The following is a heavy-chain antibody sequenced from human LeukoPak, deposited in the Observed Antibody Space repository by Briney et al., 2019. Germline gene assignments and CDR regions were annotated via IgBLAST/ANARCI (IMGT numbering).Heavy chain of an antibody. V-gene: IGHV3-33*01. Sequence: GRSLRLSCAASGFTFSSYGMHWVRQAPGKGLEGVAVIWYDGSNKYYADSVKGRFTISRDNSKNTLYLQMNSLRAEDTAVYYCARSLDTAMVIDYWGQGTLVTVSS. CDR1: GFTFSSYG. CDR3: ARSLDTAMVIDY. CDR2: IWYDGSNK. J-gene: IGHJ4*02. D-gene: IGHD5-18*01.